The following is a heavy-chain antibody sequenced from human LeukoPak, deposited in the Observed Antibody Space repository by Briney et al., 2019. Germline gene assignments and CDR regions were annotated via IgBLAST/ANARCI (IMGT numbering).Heavy chain of an antibody. CDR3: ARDLSAGSGSYYIYDY. J-gene: IGHJ4*02. CDR1: GYTFTSYG. V-gene: IGHV1-18*01. Sequence: ASVKVSCKASGYTFTSYGISWVRQAPGQGLEWMGWISAYNGNTNYAQKLQGRVTMTTDTSTSTAYMELRSLRSDDTAVYYCARDLSAGSGSYYIYDYRGQGTLVTVSS. D-gene: IGHD3-10*01. CDR2: ISAYNGNT.